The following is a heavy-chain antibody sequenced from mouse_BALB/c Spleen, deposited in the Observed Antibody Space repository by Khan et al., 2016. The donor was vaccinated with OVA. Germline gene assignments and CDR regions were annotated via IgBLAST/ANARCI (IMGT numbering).Heavy chain of an antibody. Sequence: EVQLVESGGDLVKPGGSLKLSCAASGFTFSSYGMSWVRQTPDKRLEWVATISSGGSYTYYQDSVKGRFTISRDNAKNNLYLQMSSLKSEDTAMYYCARHRAGAYAMDYWGQGTSVTVSS. CDR3: ARHRAGAYAMDY. D-gene: IGHD3-1*01. J-gene: IGHJ4*01. CDR2: ISSGGSYT. CDR1: GFTFSSYG. V-gene: IGHV5-6*01.